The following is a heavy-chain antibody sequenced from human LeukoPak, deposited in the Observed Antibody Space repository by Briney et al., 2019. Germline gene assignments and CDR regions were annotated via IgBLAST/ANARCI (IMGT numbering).Heavy chain of an antibody. V-gene: IGHV1-3*01. D-gene: IGHD6-19*01. CDR1: EYPFSRSV. Sequence: ASVKVSCKASEYPFSRSVIHWVRQAPGQRLEWMGWINAGNGDTEYSQNFQGRVTITRDTSASTAYMELSSLRSEDTSVYYCATFSRGIAVDHDAFDVWGQGTMVTVSS. J-gene: IGHJ3*01. CDR3: ATFSRGIAVDHDAFDV. CDR2: INAGNGDT.